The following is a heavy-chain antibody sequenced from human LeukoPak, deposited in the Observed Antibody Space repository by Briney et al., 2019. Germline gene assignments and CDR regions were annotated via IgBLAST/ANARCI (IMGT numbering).Heavy chain of an antibody. J-gene: IGHJ4*02. CDR2: ISSSGATI. CDR1: GFTFSDYY. V-gene: IGHV3-11*04. CDR3: ARGAGYYDPFDY. D-gene: IGHD3-22*01. Sequence: GGSLRLSCAASGFTFSDYYMSWIRQAPGKGLEWVSYISSSGATIYYAESVKGRFTISRDNAKSSLYLQMNSLGADDTAVYYCARGAGYYDPFDYWGQGTLVTVSS.